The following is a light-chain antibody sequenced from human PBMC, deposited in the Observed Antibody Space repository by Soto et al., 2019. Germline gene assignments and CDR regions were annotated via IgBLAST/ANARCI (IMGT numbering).Light chain of an antibody. CDR2: MGF. J-gene: IGKJ1*01. Sequence: DIVMTQSPLSLPVTPGEPASISCRSSQSLLQSNGYNYVHWYLQKPGQSPQLLIYMGFNRASGVPDRVSGSGSGAYYTRRISRVEAEDVGVYYCMQALQAPSMVGQGTRVESK. CDR3: MQALQAPSM. V-gene: IGKV2-28*01. CDR1: QSLLQSNGYNY.